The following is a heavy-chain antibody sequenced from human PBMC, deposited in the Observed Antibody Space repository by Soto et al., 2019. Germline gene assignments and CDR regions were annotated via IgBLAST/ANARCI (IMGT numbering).Heavy chain of an antibody. Sequence: TSETLSLTCTVSGASISGFYWSWIRKSAGKGLEWIGRIYATGTTDYNPSLKSRVMMSVDTSKKQFSLKLRSVTAADTAVYYCVRDGTKTLRDWFDPWGQGISVTVSS. CDR2: IYATGTT. V-gene: IGHV4-4*07. CDR3: VRDGTKTLRDWFDP. CDR1: GASISGFY. J-gene: IGHJ5*02. D-gene: IGHD1-1*01.